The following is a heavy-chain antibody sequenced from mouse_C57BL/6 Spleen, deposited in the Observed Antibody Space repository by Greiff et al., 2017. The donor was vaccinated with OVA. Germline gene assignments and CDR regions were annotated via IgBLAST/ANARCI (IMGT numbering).Heavy chain of an antibody. CDR1: GFNIKDYY. D-gene: IGHD2-4*01. V-gene: IGHV14-1*01. CDR2: IDPEDGDT. J-gene: IGHJ3*01. Sequence: VHVKQSGAELVRPGASVKLSCTASGFNIKDYYMHWVKQRPEQGLEWIGRIDPEDGDTEYAPKFQGKATMTADTSSNTAYLQLSSLTSEDTAVYYCTTYNYDYEGFAYWGQGTLVTVSA. CDR3: TTYNYDYEGFAY.